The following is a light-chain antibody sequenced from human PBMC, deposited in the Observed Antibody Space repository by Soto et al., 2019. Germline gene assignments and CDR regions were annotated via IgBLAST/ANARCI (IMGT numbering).Light chain of an antibody. CDR3: MQALQSWT. CDR2: LGS. V-gene: IGKV2-28*01. J-gene: IGKJ1*01. CDR1: QSLLQSNGYNY. Sequence: DIVMTQSPLSLPVTPGEPASISCRSSQSLLQSNGYNYLDWYLQKPGQSPQLLIYLGSNRASGVPDRFSGSGLGTDVTLVIGRVEAEDVGVYYCMQALQSWTFGQGTNV.